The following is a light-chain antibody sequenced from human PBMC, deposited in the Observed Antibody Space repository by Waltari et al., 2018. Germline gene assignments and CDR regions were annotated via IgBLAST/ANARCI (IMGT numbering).Light chain of an antibody. Sequence: SYELTQPPSVSVSPGQTARITCSGDALPNKYGYWYQQKSGQAPLLVNYEDNKRRSGIPERFSGSSSGTMVTLTISGAQVEDEGDYYCYSTDRTGKQRVFGGGTKLTVL. CDR2: EDN. CDR1: ALPNKY. J-gene: IGLJ2*01. V-gene: IGLV3-10*01. CDR3: YSTDRTGKQRV.